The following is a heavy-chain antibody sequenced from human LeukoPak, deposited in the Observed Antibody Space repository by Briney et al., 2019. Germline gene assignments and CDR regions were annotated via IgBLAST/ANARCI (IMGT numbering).Heavy chain of an antibody. CDR1: GFTFSSYW. V-gene: IGHV3-74*01. J-gene: IGHJ4*02. CDR2: INSDGSST. D-gene: IGHD6-19*01. Sequence: GSLRLSCAASGFTFSSYWMHWVRQAPGKGLVWVSRINSDGSSTSYADSVKGRFTISRDNAKNTLYLQMNSLGTEDTAVYYCAKDRWGAVASFDYWGQGTLVTVSS. CDR3: AKDRWGAVASFDY.